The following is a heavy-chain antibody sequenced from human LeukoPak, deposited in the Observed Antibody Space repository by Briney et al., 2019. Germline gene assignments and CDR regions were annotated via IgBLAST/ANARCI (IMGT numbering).Heavy chain of an antibody. V-gene: IGHV4-31*03. CDR1: GGSISSGGYC. J-gene: IGHJ4*02. CDR2: IYYSGST. D-gene: IGHD2-21*02. Sequence: SQTLSLTCTVSGGSISSGGYCWSWIRQHPGKGLEWIGYIYYSGSTYYNPSLKSRVTISVDTSKNQFSLKLSSVTAADTAVYYCARKAYCGGDCYFDYWGQGTLVTVSS. CDR3: ARKAYCGGDCYFDY.